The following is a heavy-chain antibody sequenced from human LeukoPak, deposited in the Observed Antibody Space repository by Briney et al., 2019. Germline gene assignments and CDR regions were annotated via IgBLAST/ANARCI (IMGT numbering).Heavy chain of an antibody. Sequence: GGSLRLSCAASGFTFYDYAIHWVRQAPGRGLDWVSLISGDGDSTYYADSVKGRFTISRDNSKNSLYLQMNSLRTEGTALYYCAKGNERRAFDIWGQGTMVTVSS. V-gene: IGHV3-43*02. CDR1: GFTFYDYA. CDR2: ISGDGDST. CDR3: AKGNERRAFDI. J-gene: IGHJ3*02.